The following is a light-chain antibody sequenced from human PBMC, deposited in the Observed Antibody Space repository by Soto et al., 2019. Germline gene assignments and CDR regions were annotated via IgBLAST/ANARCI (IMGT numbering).Light chain of an antibody. J-gene: IGKJ2*01. CDR1: QSLAHSDGNIY. CDR2: KSS. CDR3: MQATQFPYT. Sequence: VLTQTPLTSPVTLGQPASVSCRSSQSLAHSDGNIYLTWFHQRPGQPPTLLIYKSSHRFSGVPDRLSGSGAGTDFTLEISRVEAEDVGVYYCMQATQFPYTFGQGTKLEIK. V-gene: IGKV2-24*01.